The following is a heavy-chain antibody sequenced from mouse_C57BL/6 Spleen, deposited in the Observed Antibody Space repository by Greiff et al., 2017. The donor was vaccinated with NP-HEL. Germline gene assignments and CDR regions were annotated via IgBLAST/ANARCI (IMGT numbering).Heavy chain of an antibody. Sequence: VQLQQSGAELVRPGASVTLSCKASGYTFTDYEMHWVKQTPVHGLEWIGAIDPETGGTAYNQKFKGKAILTADKSSSTAYMELRSLTSEDSAVYYCARSSGVKGEGFAYWGQGTLVTVSA. V-gene: IGHV1-15*01. CDR1: GYTFTDYE. CDR2: IDPETGGT. D-gene: IGHD1-3*01. CDR3: ARSSGVKGEGFAY. J-gene: IGHJ3*01.